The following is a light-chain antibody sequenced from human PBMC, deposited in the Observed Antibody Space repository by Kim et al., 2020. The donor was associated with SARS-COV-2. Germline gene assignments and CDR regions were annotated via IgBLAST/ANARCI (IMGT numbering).Light chain of an antibody. Sequence: QSVTLSCTGTSSDVGSYNRVSWYQQPPGTAPKLMIYEVSNRPSGVPDRFSGSKSGNTASLTISGLQAEDEADYYCSSYTSSSTYVFGTGTKVTV. CDR2: EVS. CDR3: SSYTSSSTYV. J-gene: IGLJ1*01. V-gene: IGLV2-18*02. CDR1: SSDVGSYNR.